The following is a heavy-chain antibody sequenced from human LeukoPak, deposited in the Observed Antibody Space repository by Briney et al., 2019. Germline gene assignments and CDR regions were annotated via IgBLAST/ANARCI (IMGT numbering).Heavy chain of an antibody. Sequence: SETLSLTCAVYGGSFSGYYWSWIRQPPGKGLEWIGEINHSGSTNYNPSLKSRVTISVDTSKNQFSLKLSSVTAADTAVYYCARGGDSSGYYHYGLDYWGQGTLVTVSS. CDR2: INHSGST. CDR3: ARGGDSSGYYHYGLDY. V-gene: IGHV4-34*01. J-gene: IGHJ4*02. D-gene: IGHD3-22*01. CDR1: GGSFSGYY.